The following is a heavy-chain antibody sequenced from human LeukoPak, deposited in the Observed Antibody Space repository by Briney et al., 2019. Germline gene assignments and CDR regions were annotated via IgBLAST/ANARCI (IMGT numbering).Heavy chain of an antibody. V-gene: IGHV1-69*13. D-gene: IGHD1-26*01. CDR3: ARGGSYPGNWFDP. CDR2: IIPIFGTA. Sequence: ASVTVTCQATGGTYSRYACSWVRQAPGRGLEWMGGIIPIFGTANYAQKFQGRVTVTADESTSTAYMELSSLRSEDTAVYYCARGGSYPGNWFDPWGQGTLVTVSS. CDR1: GGTYSRYA. J-gene: IGHJ5*02.